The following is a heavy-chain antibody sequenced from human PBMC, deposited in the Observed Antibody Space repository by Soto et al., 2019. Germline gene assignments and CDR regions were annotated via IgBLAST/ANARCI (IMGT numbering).Heavy chain of an antibody. CDR2: IIPIFGTA. CDR3: ARAMVEGGYDEYYYYGMDV. D-gene: IGHD5-12*01. V-gene: IGHV1-69*13. Sequence: AASVKVSCKASGGTFSSYAISWVRQAPGQGLEWMGGIIPIFGTANYAQKFQGRVTITADESMSTAYMELSSLRSEDTAVYYCARAMVEGGYDEYYYYGMDVWGQGTTVTVSS. CDR1: GGTFSSYA. J-gene: IGHJ6*02.